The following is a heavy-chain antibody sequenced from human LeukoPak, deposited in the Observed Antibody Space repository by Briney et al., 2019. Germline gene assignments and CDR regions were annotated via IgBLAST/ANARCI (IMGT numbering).Heavy chain of an antibody. CDR1: GFTFSSYE. J-gene: IGHJ4*02. V-gene: IGHV3-48*03. CDR2: ISSSGSTI. CDR3: ARDEDDYVWGSYHDPAPY. Sequence: GGSLRLSCAASGFTFSSYEMNWVRQAPGKGLEWVSYISSSGSTIYYADSVKGRFTTSRDNAKNSLYLQMNSLRAEDTAVYYCARDEDDYVWGSYHDPAPYWGQGTLVTVSS. D-gene: IGHD3-16*02.